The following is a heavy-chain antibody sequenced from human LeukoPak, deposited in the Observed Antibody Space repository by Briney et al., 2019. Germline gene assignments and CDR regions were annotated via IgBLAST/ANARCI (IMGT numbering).Heavy chain of an antibody. J-gene: IGHJ4*02. Sequence: GGSLRLSCAASGFTVSSNYMSWVRQAPGKGLEWVSVIYSGGSTYYADSVRGRFTISRDNSKNTLYLQMNSLRAEDTAVYYCARGGSSILGFDYWGQGTLVTVSS. CDR2: IYSGGST. CDR3: ARGGSSILGFDY. D-gene: IGHD2-15*01. CDR1: GFTVSSNY. V-gene: IGHV3-66*01.